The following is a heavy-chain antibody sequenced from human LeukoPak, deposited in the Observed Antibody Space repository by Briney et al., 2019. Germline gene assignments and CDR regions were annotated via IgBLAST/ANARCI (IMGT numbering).Heavy chain of an antibody. CDR2: INHSGST. CDR1: GGSFSGYY. V-gene: IGHV4-34*01. Sequence: SETLSLTCAVYGGSFSGYYWSWIRQPPGKGLEWIGDINHSGSTNYNPSLKSRVTISVDTSKNQFSLKLSSVTAADTAVYYCATHPYDILTGYPRIWGQGTLVTVSS. CDR3: ATHPYDILTGYPRI. J-gene: IGHJ4*02. D-gene: IGHD3-9*01.